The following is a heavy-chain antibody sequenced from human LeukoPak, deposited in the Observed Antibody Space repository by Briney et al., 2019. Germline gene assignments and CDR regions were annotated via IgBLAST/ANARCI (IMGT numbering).Heavy chain of an antibody. CDR3: ARDLEYCTSTSCYYYYNYMDV. Sequence: QPGGSLRLSRAASGFTFSSYGMHWVRQAPGKGLEWVANIKQDGSEKYYVDSVKGRFTISRDNSKNTLYLQMNSLRAEDTAVYYCARDLEYCTSTSCYYYYNYMDVWGKGTTVTVSS. D-gene: IGHD2-2*01. CDR2: IKQDGSEK. V-gene: IGHV3-7*01. J-gene: IGHJ6*03. CDR1: GFTFSSYG.